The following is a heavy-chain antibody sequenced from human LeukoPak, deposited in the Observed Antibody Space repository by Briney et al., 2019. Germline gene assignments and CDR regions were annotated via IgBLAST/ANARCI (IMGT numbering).Heavy chain of an antibody. J-gene: IGHJ4*02. CDR2: IGGSNGIT. V-gene: IGHV3-23*01. CDR3: ARNENSGWGYFDY. D-gene: IGHD5-12*01. CDR1: RFTFTSYA. Sequence: GGSLRLPGAASRFTFTSYAMSWVRQPPGRGLDWVSVIGGSNGITFYVGSVKGRFTISRDNSKDTLYLQMNSLRAEDTAVYYCARNENSGWGYFDYWGQGTLVTVSS.